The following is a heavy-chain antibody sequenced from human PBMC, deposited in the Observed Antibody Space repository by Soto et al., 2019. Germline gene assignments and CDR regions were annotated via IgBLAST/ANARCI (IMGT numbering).Heavy chain of an antibody. V-gene: IGHV3-30*04. CDR2: TSYDENYK. Sequence: QVQLVESGGGVVQPGRSLRLSCAASGFTFSGYAMHWVRQAPGKGLEWVAATSYDENYKYYADSVKGRFTISRDNSKNTLFLQMNSLRTEDTAVYYCARQGGSSGIWYFEHWGQGSLVTVSS. CDR3: ARQGGSSGIWYFEH. J-gene: IGHJ4*02. CDR1: GFTFSGYA. D-gene: IGHD6-6*01.